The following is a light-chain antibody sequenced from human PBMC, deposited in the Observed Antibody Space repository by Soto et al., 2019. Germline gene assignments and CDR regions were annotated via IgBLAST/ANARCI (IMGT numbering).Light chain of an antibody. Sequence: DIQMTQSPSTLSASVGDRVTITCRASQSISSWLAWYQQKPGKAPKLLIYDASSLESGVPSRFSGSGSGTEFTLTISSLQPDYFATYYCQQYNSPYTFGQGTNLEIK. CDR1: QSISSW. J-gene: IGKJ2*01. CDR3: QQYNSPYT. V-gene: IGKV1-5*01. CDR2: DAS.